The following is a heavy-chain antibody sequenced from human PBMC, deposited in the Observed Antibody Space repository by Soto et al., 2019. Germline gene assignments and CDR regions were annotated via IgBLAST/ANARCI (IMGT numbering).Heavy chain of an antibody. J-gene: IGHJ4*02. CDR3: ARERYSYGPYFDY. CDR1: GYTFTGYY. Sequence: ASVKVSCKASGYTFTGYYMHCVRQAPGQGLEWMGWINPNSGGTNYAQKFQGWVTMTRDTSLSTAYMELSRLRSDDTAVYYCARERYSYGPYFDYWGQGTLVTVSS. CDR2: INPNSGGT. D-gene: IGHD5-18*01. V-gene: IGHV1-2*04.